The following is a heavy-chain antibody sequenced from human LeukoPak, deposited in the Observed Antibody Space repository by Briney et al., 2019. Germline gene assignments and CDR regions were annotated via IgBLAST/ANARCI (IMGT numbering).Heavy chain of an antibody. Sequence: SETLSLTCAVSGGSLSSSNWWSWVRQPPGKGLEWIGEIYHSGSTNYNPSLKSRVTISVDKSKNQFSLKLSSVTAADTAVYYCARDVVAAAGTWDYWGQGTLVTVSS. CDR3: ARDVVAAAGTWDY. CDR1: GGSLSSSNW. J-gene: IGHJ4*02. CDR2: IYHSGST. V-gene: IGHV4-4*02. D-gene: IGHD6-13*01.